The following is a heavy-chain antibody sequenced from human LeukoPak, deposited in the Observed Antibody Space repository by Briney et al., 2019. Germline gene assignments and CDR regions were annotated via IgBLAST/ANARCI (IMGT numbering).Heavy chain of an antibody. CDR2: IIHSGNT. Sequence: SETLSLTCAVSGGSFTGYYWSWIRQPPGKGLEWIGEIIHSGNTNYNPSLKSRVTTSVDTSKNQFSLKLSSVTAADTAVYYCARRWFGDLVGGNTHDAFDIWGQGTMVTVSS. D-gene: IGHD3-10*01. J-gene: IGHJ3*02. CDR3: ARRWFGDLVGGNTHDAFDI. V-gene: IGHV4-34*12. CDR1: GGSFTGYY.